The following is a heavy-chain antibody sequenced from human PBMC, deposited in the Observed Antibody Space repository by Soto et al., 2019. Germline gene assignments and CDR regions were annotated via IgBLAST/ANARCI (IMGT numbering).Heavy chain of an antibody. CDR2: IYYSGST. CDR3: ARGAWDVRFLDLLGWFDP. CDR1: GGSISSYY. J-gene: IGHJ5*02. V-gene: IGHV4-59*01. D-gene: IGHD3-3*01. Sequence: SETLSLTCTVSGGSISSYYWSWIRQPPGKGLEWIGYIYYSGSTNYNPSLKSRVTISVDTSKNQFSLKLSSVTAADTAVYYCARGAWDVRFLDLLGWFDPWGQGTLVTVSS.